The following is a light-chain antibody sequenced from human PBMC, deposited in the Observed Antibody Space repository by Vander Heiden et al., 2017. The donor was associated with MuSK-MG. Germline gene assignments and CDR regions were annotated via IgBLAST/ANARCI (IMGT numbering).Light chain of an antibody. CDR2: SLS. J-gene: IGKJ1*01. Sequence: LIYSLSPLQSWVPSRFSAGGSGTDFTLTISSLQPEDVATYYCQKYDHDPWTFVQGTKVEI. V-gene: IGKV1-27*01. CDR3: QKYDHDPWT.